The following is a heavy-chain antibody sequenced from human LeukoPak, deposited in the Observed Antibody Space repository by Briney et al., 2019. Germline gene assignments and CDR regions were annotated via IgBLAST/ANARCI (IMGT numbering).Heavy chain of an antibody. CDR1: GYTFTSYY. J-gene: IGHJ4*02. D-gene: IGHD3-16*01. Sequence: ASVKVSCKASGYTFTSYYIHWVRQAPGQGLEWMGVINVSGGGTTYAQRFQGRVTMTRDTSTSTVYMELSSLRSDDTAVYYCARAGEAFDYWGQGTLVTVSS. CDR2: INVSGGGT. V-gene: IGHV1-46*01. CDR3: ARAGEAFDY.